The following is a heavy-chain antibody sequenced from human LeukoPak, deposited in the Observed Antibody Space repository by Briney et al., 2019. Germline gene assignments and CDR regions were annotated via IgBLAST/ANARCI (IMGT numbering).Heavy chain of an antibody. CDR1: GFTFDDYG. V-gene: IGHV3-20*04. CDR3: AKEDCSGGRCYSLHY. D-gene: IGHD2-15*01. Sequence: GGSLRLSCAASGFTFDDYGMTWVRQTPGKGLGWVSTINWNGGSTAYADSVKGRFTISRDNAKNSLYLQMNSLRAEDAAVYYCAKEDCSGGRCYSLHYWGQGTLVTVSS. CDR2: INWNGGST. J-gene: IGHJ4*02.